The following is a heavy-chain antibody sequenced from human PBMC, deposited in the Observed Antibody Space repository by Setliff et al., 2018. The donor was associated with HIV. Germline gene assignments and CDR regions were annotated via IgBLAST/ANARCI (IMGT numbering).Heavy chain of an antibody. CDR1: GFSFSDYF. Sequence: GGSLRLSCAVSGFSFSDYFMTWIRQAPGKGLEWVSYISGSGGVMAYADSVKGRFTISRDNAKNSMYLQMNSLRVEDTATYYCARARGSVGYYGSGSYYKGYFDYWGQGTLVTVSS. D-gene: IGHD3-10*01. J-gene: IGHJ4*02. V-gene: IGHV3-11*01. CDR3: ARARGSVGYYGSGSYYKGYFDY. CDR2: ISGSGGVM.